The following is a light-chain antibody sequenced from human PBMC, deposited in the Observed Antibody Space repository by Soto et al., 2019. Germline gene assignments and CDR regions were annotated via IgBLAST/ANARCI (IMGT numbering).Light chain of an antibody. CDR2: GAS. CDR3: QQRSNWPLT. CDR1: QSVTSSY. J-gene: IGKJ4*01. V-gene: IGKV3D-20*02. Sequence: EIVLTQSPGTLSLSPGERATLSCRASQSVTSSYLAWYQQKPGQAPRRLIYGASIRATGIPDRFSGSGSGTDFTLTISSLEPEDFAVYYCQQRSNWPLTFGGGTKVDIK.